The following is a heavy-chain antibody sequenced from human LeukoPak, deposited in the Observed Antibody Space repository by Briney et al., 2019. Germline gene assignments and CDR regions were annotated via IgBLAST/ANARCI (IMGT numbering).Heavy chain of an antibody. CDR1: VYTFTGYY. CDR3: TRGWVYSSGWYSYAFDI. Sequence: ASVKVSCKASVYTFTGYYMHWVRQAPGQGLEGMGWINPNSGGTNYAQKLQGRVTMPMHTPSRTAYMALSRLRSDDTAVPYCTRGWVYSSGWYSYAFDIWGQGTMATVYS. V-gene: IGHV1-2*02. D-gene: IGHD6-19*01. CDR2: INPNSGGT. J-gene: IGHJ3*02.